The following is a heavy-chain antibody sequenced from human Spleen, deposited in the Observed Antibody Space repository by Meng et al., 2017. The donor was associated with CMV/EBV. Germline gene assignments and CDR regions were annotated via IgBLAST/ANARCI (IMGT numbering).Heavy chain of an antibody. CDR1: GFVFSHYV. CDR3: AKARGSWPDDAFDL. J-gene: IGHJ3*01. Sequence: GESLKISCAASGFVFSHYVMHWVRQAPGRGLEWVSFIRYDGSNKNYADSVKGRFTISRDNSKNTVTLQMNSLRPEDTAVYYCAKARGSWPDDAFDLWGQGTMVTVSS. V-gene: IGHV3-30*02. CDR2: IRYDGSNK. D-gene: IGHD6-13*01.